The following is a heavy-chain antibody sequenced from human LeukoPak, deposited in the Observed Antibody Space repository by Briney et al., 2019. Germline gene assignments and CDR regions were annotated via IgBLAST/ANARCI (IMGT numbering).Heavy chain of an antibody. Sequence: SETLSLTCTVSGGSISSTSYYWAWVRQPPGKGLEWIGSIYYSGSTYYNPSLKSRVTISVDTSKNQFSLKLSSVTAADTAVYYCARLTIFGVVTFDYWGQGTLVTVSS. V-gene: IGHV4-39*01. CDR2: IYYSGST. J-gene: IGHJ4*02. CDR1: GGSISSTSYY. CDR3: ARLTIFGVVTFDY. D-gene: IGHD3-3*01.